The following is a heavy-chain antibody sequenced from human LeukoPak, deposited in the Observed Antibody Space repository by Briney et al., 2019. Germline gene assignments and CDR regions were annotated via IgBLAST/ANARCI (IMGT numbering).Heavy chain of an antibody. CDR1: GGSISSYY. V-gene: IGHV4-4*07. CDR2: IYTSGST. Sequence: SSETLSLTCTVSGGSISSYYWSWIRQPAGKGLEWIGRIYTSGSTNYNPSLKSRVTMSVDTSKNQFSLKLSSVTAADTAVYYCARAVKDSSGYYYRSSSNAFDIWGQGTMVTVSS. CDR3: ARAVKDSSGYYYRSSSNAFDI. D-gene: IGHD3-22*01. J-gene: IGHJ3*02.